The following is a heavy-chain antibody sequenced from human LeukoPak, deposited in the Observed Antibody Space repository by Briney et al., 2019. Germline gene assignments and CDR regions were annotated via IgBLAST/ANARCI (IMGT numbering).Heavy chain of an antibody. Sequence: SGTLSLTCTVSGGSISSRSYHWGWIRQPPGKGLEWIGSFYYSGSTYHNPSLKSRVTISVDTSKNQFSLKLSSVTAADTAVYYCARLSDFWSGYYGSDFWGQGTLVTVSS. J-gene: IGHJ4*02. D-gene: IGHD3-3*01. CDR3: ARLSDFWSGYYGSDF. V-gene: IGHV4-39*01. CDR2: FYYSGST. CDR1: GGSISSRSYH.